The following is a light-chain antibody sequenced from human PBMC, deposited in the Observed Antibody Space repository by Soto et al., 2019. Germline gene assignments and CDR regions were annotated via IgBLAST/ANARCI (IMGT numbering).Light chain of an antibody. CDR3: QQYNIWPYT. V-gene: IGKV3-15*01. CDR2: GAS. J-gene: IGKJ2*01. Sequence: ETVMTQSPATLSVSPGERATLSCRASQSVSSNLAWYQQKAGQAPRLLIYGASTSATGIPARFSGSGSGTEFSLTISSLQSEDFAVYYCQQYNIWPYTFGEGTKLEI. CDR1: QSVSSN.